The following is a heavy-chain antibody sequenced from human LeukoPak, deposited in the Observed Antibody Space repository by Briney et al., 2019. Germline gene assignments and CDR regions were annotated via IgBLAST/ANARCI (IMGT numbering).Heavy chain of an antibody. J-gene: IGHJ6*02. V-gene: IGHV3-33*08. CDR2: IWYDGSNK. CDR1: GFTFSNYW. D-gene: IGHD6-19*01. CDR3: SRDMHSSGWYVYYYYYGMDV. Sequence: PGGSLRLSCAASGFTFSNYWMSWVRQAPGKGLEWVAVIWYDGSNKYYADSVKGRFTISRDNSKNTLYLQMNSLRAEDTAVYYCSRDMHSSGWYVYYYYYGMDVWGQGTTVTVSS.